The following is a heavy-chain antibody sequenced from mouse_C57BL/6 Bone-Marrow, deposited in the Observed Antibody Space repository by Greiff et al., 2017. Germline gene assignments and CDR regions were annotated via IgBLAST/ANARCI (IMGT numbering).Heavy chain of an antibody. CDR1: GFNIKDDY. Sequence: VQLKESGAELVRPGASVKLSCTASGFNIKDDYMHWVKQRPEQGLEWIGWIDPENGDTEYASKFQGKATITADTSSNTAYLQLSSLTSEDTAVYYCTHPYDYWGQGTLVTVAA. J-gene: IGHJ3*01. CDR3: THPYDY. D-gene: IGHD2-3*01. V-gene: IGHV14-4*01. CDR2: IDPENGDT.